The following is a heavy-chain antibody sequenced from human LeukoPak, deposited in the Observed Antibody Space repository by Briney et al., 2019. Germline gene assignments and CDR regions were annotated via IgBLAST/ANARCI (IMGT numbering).Heavy chain of an antibody. CDR3: ARDLDYSTGFDY. CDR1: GFTFSSSTFGSYT. CDR2: ISSTGTYI. D-gene: IGHD4-11*01. J-gene: IGHJ4*02. Sequence: GGSLRLSCATSGFTFSSSTFGSYTMNWVRQAPVKGLEWVSSISSTGTYIYYTDSVKGRFTISRDIANSLLYLQMNSLRADDTAVYYCARDLDYSTGFDYWGQGTLVTVSS. V-gene: IGHV3-21*01.